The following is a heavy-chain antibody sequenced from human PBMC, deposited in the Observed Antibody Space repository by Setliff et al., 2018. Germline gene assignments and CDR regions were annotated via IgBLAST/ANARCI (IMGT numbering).Heavy chain of an antibody. Sequence: SETLSLTCTVSGGSITTDYWNWLRQSPGKGLEWIGHIFYSGNTHYNPSLESRVTISLDTSKSHFSLNLRSVTAADTAVYYCARRRCSSRYCSPPEANWLDPWGQGTLVTAPQ. CDR2: IFYSGNT. V-gene: IGHV4-59*12. D-gene: IGHD2-15*01. J-gene: IGHJ5*02. CDR3: ARRRCSSRYCSPPEANWLDP. CDR1: GGSITTDY.